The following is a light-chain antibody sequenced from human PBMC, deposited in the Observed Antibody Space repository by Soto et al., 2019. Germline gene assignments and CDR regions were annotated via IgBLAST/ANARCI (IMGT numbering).Light chain of an antibody. CDR3: QHYSNWPPT. V-gene: IGKV3-15*01. J-gene: IGKJ3*01. Sequence: EMVMTQSPATLSVSPGERVTLSCRVSESVHRNLAWYQQKPGQGPSLLIYYASTRASGVPDKFAGSGSGTEFTLTISSLQSEDFGVYHCQHYSNWPPTFGPGTKVVIK. CDR2: YAS. CDR1: ESVHRN.